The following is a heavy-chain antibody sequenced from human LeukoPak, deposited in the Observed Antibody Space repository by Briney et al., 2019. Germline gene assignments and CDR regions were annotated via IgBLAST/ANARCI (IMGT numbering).Heavy chain of an antibody. CDR3: ASSWVYYYYGLNV. D-gene: IGHD2-15*01. Sequence: GGSLRLSCAASGFTFSSYAMSWVRQAPGKGLEWVSAISGSGGSTYYADSVKGRFTISRDNSKNTLYLQMSSLRAEDTAVYYCASSWVYYYYGLNVWGQGTTVTVSS. V-gene: IGHV3-23*01. CDR1: GFTFSSYA. J-gene: IGHJ6*02. CDR2: ISGSGGST.